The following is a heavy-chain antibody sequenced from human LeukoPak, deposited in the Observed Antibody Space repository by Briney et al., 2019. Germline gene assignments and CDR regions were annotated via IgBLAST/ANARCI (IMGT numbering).Heavy chain of an antibody. D-gene: IGHD3-10*01. CDR1: RGSISSSNHY. CDR3: ARSGFGSGTYAYYGMDV. CDR2: IHYGGST. J-gene: IGHJ6*02. V-gene: IGHV4-39*01. Sequence: KPSETLSLTCTVSRGSISSSNHYWGWIRQPPGKGLEWIGNIHYGGSTNYNPSLKSRVTVSVGTSRNQFSLKLNSVTAADTAVYYCARSGFGSGTYAYYGMDVWGQGTTVTVSS.